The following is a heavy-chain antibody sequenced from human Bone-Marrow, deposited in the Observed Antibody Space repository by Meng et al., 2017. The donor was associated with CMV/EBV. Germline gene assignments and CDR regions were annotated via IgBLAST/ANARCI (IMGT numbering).Heavy chain of an antibody. D-gene: IGHD1-14*01. CDR3: ARVITDAFDI. J-gene: IGHJ3*02. CDR1: GFTFGGYS. Sequence: GESLKISCVGSGFTFGGYSMNWVRQAPGEALEWVSSISGRSEYILYGDSVKGRFTISRDNTKNSLYLQMNSLRAEDTAVYYCARVITDAFDIWGQGTMVTVSS. CDR2: ISGRSEYI. V-gene: IGHV3-21*01.